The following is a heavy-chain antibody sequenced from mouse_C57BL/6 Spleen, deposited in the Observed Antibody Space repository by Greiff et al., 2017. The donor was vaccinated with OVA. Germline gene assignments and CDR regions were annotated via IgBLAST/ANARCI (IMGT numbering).Heavy chain of an antibody. CDR2: ISGGGGNT. J-gene: IGHJ2*01. CDR3: ARPAWERGFYY. V-gene: IGHV5-9*01. Sequence: EVQLVESGGGLVKPGGSLKLSCAASGFTFSSYTMSWVRQTPEKRLEWVATISGGGGNTYYPDSVKGRFTIARDNAKNTLYLQMSSLRSEDKALYYCARPAWERGFYYWGQGTTLTVSS. D-gene: IGHD4-1*01. CDR1: GFTFSSYT.